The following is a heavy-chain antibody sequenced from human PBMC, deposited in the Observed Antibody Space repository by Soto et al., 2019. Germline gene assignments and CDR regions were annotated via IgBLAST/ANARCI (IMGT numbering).Heavy chain of an antibody. J-gene: IGHJ4*02. CDR3: ARTDIVVVPAAIDY. CDR2: INHSGST. D-gene: IGHD2-2*01. CDR1: GGSFSGYY. Sequence: QVQLQQWGAGLLKPSETLSLTCAGYGGSFSGYYWSWIRQPPGKGLEWIGEINHSGSTNYNPSLMSRVTISVDTAKNQFSLKLSSVTAADTAVYYCARTDIVVVPAAIDYWGQGTLVTVSS. V-gene: IGHV4-34*01.